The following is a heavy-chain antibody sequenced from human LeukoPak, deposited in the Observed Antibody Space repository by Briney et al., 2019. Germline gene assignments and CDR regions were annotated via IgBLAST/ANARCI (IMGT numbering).Heavy chain of an antibody. CDR3: ARGYSYGYWYFDL. V-gene: IGHV3-48*01. J-gene: IGHJ2*01. CDR2: ISSSSSTI. Sequence: GGSLRLSCAASGFTFSSYSMNWVRQAPGKGLEWVSYISSSSSTIYYADSVKGRFTISRDNSKNTLYLQMNSLRAEDTAVYYCARGYSYGYWYFDLWGRGTLVTVSS. CDR1: GFTFSSYS. D-gene: IGHD5-18*01.